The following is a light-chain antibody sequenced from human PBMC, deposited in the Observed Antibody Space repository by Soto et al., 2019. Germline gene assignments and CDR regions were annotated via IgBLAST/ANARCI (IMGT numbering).Light chain of an antibody. CDR3: SSYGGSNNLV. CDR2: EVN. V-gene: IGLV2-14*01. J-gene: IGLJ2*01. CDR1: SSDVGGYNY. Sequence: QSALTQPASVSGSPGQSITISCTGTSSDVGGYNYVSWFQLHPGKAPKLIIYEVNNRPSGISSRFSGSKSGNTASLTISGLQAEDEADYYCSSYGGSNNLVFGGGTKLTVL.